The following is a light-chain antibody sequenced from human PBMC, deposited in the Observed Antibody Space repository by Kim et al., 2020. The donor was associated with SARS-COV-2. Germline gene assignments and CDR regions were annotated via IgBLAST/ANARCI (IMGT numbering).Light chain of an antibody. J-gene: IGLJ3*02. V-gene: IGLV3-1*01. CDR2: QDS. CDR1: KLGDKY. CDR3: QAWDSSGV. Sequence: SYELTQPPSVSVSPGQTASITCSGDKLGDKYACWYQQKPGQSPVLVIYQDSKRPSGIHERFSGSNSGNTATLTISGTQAMDEADYYCQAWDSSGVFGGGTQLTVL.